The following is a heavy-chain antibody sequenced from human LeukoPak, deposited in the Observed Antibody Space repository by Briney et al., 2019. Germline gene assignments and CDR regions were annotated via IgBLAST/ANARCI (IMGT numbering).Heavy chain of an antibody. D-gene: IGHD1-1*01. CDR1: GFTFSSYA. CDR2: ISGSGGST. Sequence: GGSLRLSCAASGFTFSSYAMSWVRQAPGKGLEWVSAISGSGGSTYYVDSVKGRFTISRDNSKNTLYLQMNSLRAEDTAVYYCAKGGGLYNWNDFGWFDPWGQGTLVTVSS. V-gene: IGHV3-23*01. CDR3: AKGGGLYNWNDFGWFDP. J-gene: IGHJ5*02.